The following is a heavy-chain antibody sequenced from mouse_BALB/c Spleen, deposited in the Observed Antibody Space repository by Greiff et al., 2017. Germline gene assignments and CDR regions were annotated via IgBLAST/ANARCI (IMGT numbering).Heavy chain of an antibody. CDR3: ARGKGNGNYDY. Sequence: EVKLQESGGGLVKPGGSLKLSCAASGFTFSSYAMSWVRQTPEKRLEWVASISSGGSTYYPDSVKGRFTISRDNARNILYLQMSSLRSEDTAMYYCARGKGNGNYDYWGQGTTLTVSS. V-gene: IGHV5-6-5*01. J-gene: IGHJ2*01. D-gene: IGHD2-1*01. CDR1: GFTFSSYA. CDR2: ISSGGST.